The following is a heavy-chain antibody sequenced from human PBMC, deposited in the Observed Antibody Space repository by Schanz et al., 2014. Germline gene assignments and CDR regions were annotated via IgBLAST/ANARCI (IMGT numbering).Heavy chain of an antibody. V-gene: IGHV1-18*04. D-gene: IGHD6-13*01. Sequence: QVQLVQSGAEVKKPGASVKVSCKASGYTFTSYGISWVRQAPGQGPEWMGWISDYNADTKYAQKVQDRVTMTTDTSTSTAYMELRSLRSDDTAVYYCAGATYSSSWYGGSEYFQHWGQGTLVTVSS. J-gene: IGHJ1*01. CDR2: ISDYNADT. CDR1: GYTFTSYG. CDR3: AGATYSSSWYGGSEYFQH.